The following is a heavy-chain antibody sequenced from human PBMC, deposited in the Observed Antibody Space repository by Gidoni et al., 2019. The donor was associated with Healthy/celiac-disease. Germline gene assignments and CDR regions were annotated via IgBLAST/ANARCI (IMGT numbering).Heavy chain of an antibody. J-gene: IGHJ4*02. D-gene: IGHD4-17*01. CDR3: ARDRYGDYVSDY. V-gene: IGHV3-48*01. Sequence: EVQLVESGGGLVQPGGSLSLSCAASVFTFSSYSMNWVRQAPGKGLEWVSYIISSSSTIYYADSVKGRFTISRDNAKNSLYLQMNSLRAEDTAVYYCARDRYGDYVSDYWGQGTLVTVSS. CDR2: IISSSSTI. CDR1: VFTFSSYS.